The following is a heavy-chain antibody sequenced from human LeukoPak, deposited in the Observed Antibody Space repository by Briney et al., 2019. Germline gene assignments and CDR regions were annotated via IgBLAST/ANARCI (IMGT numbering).Heavy chain of an antibody. V-gene: IGHV3-53*01. D-gene: IGHD2-15*01. CDR3: ARRAGEYSHPYDY. J-gene: IGHJ4*02. CDR1: GFTVSSNS. CDR2: IYSGGNT. Sequence: PGGSLRLSCTVSGFTVSSNSWSWVRQAPGKGLEWVSFIYSGGNTHYSDSVKGRFTISRDNSKNTLYLQMNSLRAEDTALYYCARRAGEYSHPYDYWGQGTRVTVSS.